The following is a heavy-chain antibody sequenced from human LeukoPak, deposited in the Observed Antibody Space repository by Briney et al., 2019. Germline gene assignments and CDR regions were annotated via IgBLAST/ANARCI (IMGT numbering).Heavy chain of an antibody. Sequence: ASVKVSCKASGYTFTNYAMHWVRQAPGQRLEWMGWINAGNGYTKYSQKFQGRVTITRDTSATTAYMELSSLRSEDTAVYYCGTFSWLLFAFDIWGQGTMVTVSS. J-gene: IGHJ3*02. CDR1: GYTFTNYA. D-gene: IGHD3-3*01. CDR3: GTFSWLLFAFDI. V-gene: IGHV1-3*01. CDR2: INAGNGYT.